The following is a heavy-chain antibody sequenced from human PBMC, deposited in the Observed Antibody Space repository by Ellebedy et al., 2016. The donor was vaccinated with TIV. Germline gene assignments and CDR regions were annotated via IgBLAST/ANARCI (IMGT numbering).Heavy chain of an antibody. CDR3: ATDGSYGDYLSPAHASVM. J-gene: IGHJ3*02. CDR2: INQDATKK. CDR1: GFPFSNYW. V-gene: IGHV3-7*01. D-gene: IGHD4-17*01. Sequence: GGSLRLSCAASGFPFSNYWMSWVRQSPGKGLEWVANINQDATKKFYVDSVEGRFTISRDNAKNSLYLQMNSLRAEDTAAFYCATDGSYGDYLSPAHASVMWGQGTLVSVSS.